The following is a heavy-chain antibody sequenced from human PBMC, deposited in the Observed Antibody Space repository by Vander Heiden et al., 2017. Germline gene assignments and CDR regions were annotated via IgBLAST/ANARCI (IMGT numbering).Heavy chain of an antibody. V-gene: IGHV3-15*05. CDR2: IKSKAAGGTR. Sequence: EVRLVESGGGLVQPGGSLRLSCVTSGFTFNNAWLSWVRQAPGKGLEWVGRIKSKAAGGTRDYATSVKGRFTISRDDLKRTMYLQLNILKPEDTGVYYCTTGQVELFDYWGQGTPVTVSS. CDR3: TTGQVELFDY. D-gene: IGHD1-1*01. J-gene: IGHJ4*02. CDR1: GFTFNNAW.